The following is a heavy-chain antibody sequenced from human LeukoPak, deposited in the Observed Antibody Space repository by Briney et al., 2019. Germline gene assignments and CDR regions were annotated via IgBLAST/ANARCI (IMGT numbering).Heavy chain of an antibody. CDR1: GGSFSGYY. J-gene: IGHJ4*02. CDR2: IYYSGST. Sequence: SETLSLTCAVYGGSFSGYYWSWIRPHPGKGLEWVGYIYYSGSTYYNPSLKSRVTISVDTSKNQFSLKLSSVTAADTAVYYCARGFDWHFDYWGQGTLVTVSS. CDR3: ARGFDWHFDY. V-gene: IGHV4-31*11. D-gene: IGHD2-21*01.